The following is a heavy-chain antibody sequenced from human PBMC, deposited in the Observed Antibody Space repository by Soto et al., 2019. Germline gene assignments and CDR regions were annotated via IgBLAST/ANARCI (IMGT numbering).Heavy chain of an antibody. Sequence: QVQLVQSGAEVKKPGASVKVSCKASGYTFSNYGISWVRQAPGQGLEWMGWISAYNGKTYDGERLQGRVTMTTDTSTSTAYMELRSLRSDDTAVYYCAREANCGSDCYSPAEYSQHWGQGTLVTVSS. J-gene: IGHJ1*01. CDR1: GYTFSNYG. CDR2: ISAYNGKT. CDR3: AREANCGSDCYSPAEYSQH. D-gene: IGHD2-21*02. V-gene: IGHV1-18*04.